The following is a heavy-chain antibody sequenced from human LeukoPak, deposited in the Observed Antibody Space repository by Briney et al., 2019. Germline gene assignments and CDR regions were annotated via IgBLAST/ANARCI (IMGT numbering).Heavy chain of an antibody. J-gene: IGHJ4*02. CDR2: IYYSGST. CDR1: GGSISSSSYY. Sequence: PSETLSLTCTVSGGSISSSSYYWGWIRQPPGKGLEWIGSIYYSGSTYYNPSLKSRVTISVDTSKNQFSLKLSSVTAADTAVYYCARHLTKVYDSSGYEGYWGQGTLVTVSS. CDR3: ARHLTKVYDSSGYEGY. V-gene: IGHV4-39*01. D-gene: IGHD3-22*01.